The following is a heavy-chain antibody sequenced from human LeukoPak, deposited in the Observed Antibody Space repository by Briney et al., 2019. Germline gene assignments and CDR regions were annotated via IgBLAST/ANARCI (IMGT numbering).Heavy chain of an antibody. CDR1: GASVSSSSYY. CDR3: ARQGAGPQYYFDY. J-gene: IGHJ4*02. V-gene: IGHV4-39*01. D-gene: IGHD6-19*01. Sequence: SETLSLTCTVSGASVSSSSYYWGWIRQPPGKGLEWIGSIFYSGSTYYNPSLKSRVTISVDTSKNQFSLKLTSVTAADTAVYYCARQGAGPQYYFDYWGQGTLVTVSS. CDR2: IFYSGST.